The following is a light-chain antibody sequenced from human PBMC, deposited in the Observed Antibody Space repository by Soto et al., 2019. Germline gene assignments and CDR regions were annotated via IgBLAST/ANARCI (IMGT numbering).Light chain of an antibody. Sequence: AIQMTQSPSSLSASVGDRVTITCRASQGIRNDLGWYQQKPGNDPKLLIYAAASLQGGVPSRFSGSGSGTDFPITISRLQPEDFATYYCLQDYNYPLTFGGGTKVEIK. CDR1: QGIRND. J-gene: IGKJ4*01. V-gene: IGKV1-6*01. CDR3: LQDYNYPLT. CDR2: AAA.